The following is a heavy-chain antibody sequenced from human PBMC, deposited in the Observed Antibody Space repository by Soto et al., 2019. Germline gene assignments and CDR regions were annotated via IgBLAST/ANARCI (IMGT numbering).Heavy chain of an antibody. CDR2: ISTDGGST. CDR1: GFTFSSYA. J-gene: IGHJ5*02. Sequence: EVQLLESGGGLVQPGWSLRLSCAASGFTFSSYAMTWVRQAPGKGLEWVSPISTDGGSTHYADSVKGRLTSFRYNSKNTLCLQLIGLRAEDTAVFDCAGGVLSLGRLDPWGEGTLVTFSS. CDR3: AGGVLSLGRLDP. V-gene: IGHV3-23*01.